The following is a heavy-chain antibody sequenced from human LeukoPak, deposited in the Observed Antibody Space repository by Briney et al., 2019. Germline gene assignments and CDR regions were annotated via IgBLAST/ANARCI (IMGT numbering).Heavy chain of an antibody. Sequence: GGSPRLSCAGSGFTFSSYWMSWVRQAPGKGLEWVANIKQDGSEKYYADSVKGRFTISRDNAKNSLFLQMNSLRVEDTAVYYCARYRAFDIWGQGTMVTVSS. CDR1: GFTFSSYW. CDR3: ARYRAFDI. CDR2: IKQDGSEK. J-gene: IGHJ3*02. V-gene: IGHV3-7*01.